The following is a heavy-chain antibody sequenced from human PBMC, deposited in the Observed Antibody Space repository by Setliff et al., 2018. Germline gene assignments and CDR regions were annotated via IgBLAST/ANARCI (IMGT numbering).Heavy chain of an antibody. CDR1: GFTFSSYA. J-gene: IGHJ4*02. V-gene: IGHV3-30-3*01. CDR2: ISYDGSNK. D-gene: IGHD5-18*01. Sequence: GGSLRLSCAASGFTFSSYAMHWVRQAPGKGLEWVAVISYDGSNKYYADSVKGRFTISRDNSKNTLYLQMNSLRAEDTAVYYCARDFLIRGDSYGTDYWGQGTLVTVSS. CDR3: ARDFLIRGDSYGTDY.